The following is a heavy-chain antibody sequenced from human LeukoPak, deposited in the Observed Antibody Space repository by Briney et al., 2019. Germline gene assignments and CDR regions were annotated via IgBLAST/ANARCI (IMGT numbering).Heavy chain of an antibody. CDR1: GFTFGSYS. CDR3: ARVLSGTYYVFDY. Sequence: PGGSLRLSCAASGFTFGSYSMNWDRQAPGKGLEWVSYISSSSSTIFYADSVKGRFTISRDNAKNSLYLQMNSLRDEDTAVYFCARVLSGTYYVFDYWGQGTLVTVSS. V-gene: IGHV3-48*02. J-gene: IGHJ4*02. D-gene: IGHD1-26*01. CDR2: ISSSSSTI.